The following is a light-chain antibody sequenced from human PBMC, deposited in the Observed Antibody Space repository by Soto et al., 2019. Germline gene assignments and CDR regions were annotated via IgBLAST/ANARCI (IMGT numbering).Light chain of an antibody. J-gene: IGKJ5*01. CDR2: GAS. Sequence: EIVMTQSPATLSVSPGESATLSCRASQSVANDLAWYQHKPGQAHRLLTHGASTRATGIPARFSGVGSGTEFTLTIRSLQPEEFAVYDCQQYNKWPQTFGQGTRRENK. CDR3: QQYNKWPQT. CDR1: QSVAND. V-gene: IGKV3-15*01.